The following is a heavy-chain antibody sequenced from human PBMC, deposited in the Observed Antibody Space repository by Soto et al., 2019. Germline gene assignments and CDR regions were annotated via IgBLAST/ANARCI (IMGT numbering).Heavy chain of an antibody. V-gene: IGHV4-59*01. D-gene: IGHD3-3*01. Sequence: QVQLQESGPGLVKPSETLSLTCIVSGGSIISDYWSWSRQPPGTGLEWIGHIYYSGSTNYNPSLQSRFTISVDTSKNSCSLKLSSVTAADTAVYYCARSAPRVVAPWDYWGQGTLVHVSS. CDR2: IYYSGST. CDR3: ARSAPRVVAPWDY. J-gene: IGHJ4*02. CDR1: GGSIISDY.